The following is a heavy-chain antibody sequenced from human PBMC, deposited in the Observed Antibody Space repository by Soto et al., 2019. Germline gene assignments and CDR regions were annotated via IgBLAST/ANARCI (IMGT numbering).Heavy chain of an antibody. V-gene: IGHV3-30*18. CDR1: GFTFCSYG. D-gene: IGHD6-6*01. J-gene: IGHJ4*02. Sequence: GGSWRLSCAASGFTFCSYGMHWVRQAPGKGLEWVAVISYDGSNKYYADSVKGRFTISRDNSKNTLYLQMNSLRAEDTAVYYCAKDAPSMGLDYWGQGTLVTVSS. CDR3: AKDAPSMGLDY. CDR2: ISYDGSNK.